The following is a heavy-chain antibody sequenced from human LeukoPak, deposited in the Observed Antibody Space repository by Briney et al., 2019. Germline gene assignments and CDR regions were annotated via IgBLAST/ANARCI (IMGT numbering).Heavy chain of an antibody. CDR1: GGSISSSNW. D-gene: IGHD2/OR15-2a*01. Sequence: SETLSLTCAVSGGSISSSNWWSWVRQPPGKGLEWIGEIYHSGSTYYNPSLRSRVSISVNTFQNQFSLKLTAVTAADTAVYYCARKYPDHWFDPWGQGTLVTVSS. J-gene: IGHJ5*02. CDR3: ARKYPDHWFDP. V-gene: IGHV4-4*02. CDR2: IYHSGST.